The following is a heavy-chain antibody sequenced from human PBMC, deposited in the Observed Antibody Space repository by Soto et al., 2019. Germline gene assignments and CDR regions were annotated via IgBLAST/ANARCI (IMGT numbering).Heavy chain of an antibody. V-gene: IGHV4-59*01. Sequence: SETLSLTCTVSGGSIRNYCLTWIRQSPGKGLEWIGHVFFTGSTKYSPSLESRVTISVDTSQNQFSLSLTSVTTADTAVYYCAREDGDFVYVHWGQGTLVTVSS. CDR1: GGSIRNYC. J-gene: IGHJ4*02. CDR3: AREDGDFVYVH. CDR2: VFFTGST. D-gene: IGHD4-17*01.